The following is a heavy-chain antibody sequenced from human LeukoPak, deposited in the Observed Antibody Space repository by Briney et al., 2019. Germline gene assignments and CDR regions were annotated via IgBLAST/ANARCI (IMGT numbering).Heavy chain of an antibody. Sequence: GGSLRLSCAASGFTFSDYYMSWIRQAPGKGLEWVSYISSSGSTIYYADSVKGRFTISRDNAKNSLYLQMNSLRAEDTAVYYCAKDRVSNSPLMDYWGQGTLVTVSS. V-gene: IGHV3-11*01. CDR2: ISSSGSTI. D-gene: IGHD4-23*01. J-gene: IGHJ4*02. CDR1: GFTFSDYY. CDR3: AKDRVSNSPLMDY.